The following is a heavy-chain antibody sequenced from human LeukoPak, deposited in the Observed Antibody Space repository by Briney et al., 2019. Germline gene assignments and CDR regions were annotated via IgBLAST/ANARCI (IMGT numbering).Heavy chain of an antibody. Sequence: GGSLRLSCAAPGFTFSSYWMSWVRQAPGKGLEWVANIKQDGSEKYYVDSVKGRFTISRDNAKNSLYLQMNSLRDEDTAVYYCARDEGALSYWGQGTLVTVSS. J-gene: IGHJ4*02. CDR1: GFTFSSYW. CDR3: ARDEGALSY. V-gene: IGHV3-7*01. D-gene: IGHD1-26*01. CDR2: IKQDGSEK.